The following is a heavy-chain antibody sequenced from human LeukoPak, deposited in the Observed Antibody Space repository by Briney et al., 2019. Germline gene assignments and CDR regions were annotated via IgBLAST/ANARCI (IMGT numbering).Heavy chain of an antibody. CDR3: ARYIVVVPAAIPYYFDY. CDR1: GYSISSGYD. J-gene: IGHJ4*02. V-gene: IGHV4-38-2*01. CDR2: IYHSGST. Sequence: PSETLSLTCAVSGYSISSGYDWGWIRQPPGKGLEWIGSIYHSGSTYYNPSLKSRVTISVDTSKNQFSLKLSSVTAADTAVYYCARYIVVVPAAIPYYFDYWGQGTLVTVSS. D-gene: IGHD2-2*02.